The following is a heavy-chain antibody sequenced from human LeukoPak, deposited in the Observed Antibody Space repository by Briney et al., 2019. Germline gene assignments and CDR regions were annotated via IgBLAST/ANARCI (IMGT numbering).Heavy chain of an antibody. CDR3: AREGGPYRPLDY. J-gene: IGHJ4*02. CDR1: GGSISSGGYY. Sequence: SETLSLTCTVSGGSISSGGYYWSWIRQHPGEGLEWIGYIYYSGNTYYNPSLKSRVTISVDTSKNQFSLKLTSVTAADTAVYFCAREGGPYRPLDYSGQGTLVTVSS. V-gene: IGHV4-31*03. CDR2: IYYSGNT.